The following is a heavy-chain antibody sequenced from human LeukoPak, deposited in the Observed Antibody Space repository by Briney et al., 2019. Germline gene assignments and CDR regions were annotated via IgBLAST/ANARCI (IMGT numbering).Heavy chain of an antibody. J-gene: IGHJ4*02. Sequence: GSSVKVSCKASGGTFSSYTISWVRQAPGQGLEWMGRIIPILGIANYAQKFQGRVTITADKSTSTAYMELSSLRSDDTAVYYCAREYSGYDWGQFDYWGQGTLATVSS. CDR3: AREYSGYDWGQFDY. CDR2: IIPILGIA. CDR1: GGTFSSYT. V-gene: IGHV1-69*04. D-gene: IGHD5-12*01.